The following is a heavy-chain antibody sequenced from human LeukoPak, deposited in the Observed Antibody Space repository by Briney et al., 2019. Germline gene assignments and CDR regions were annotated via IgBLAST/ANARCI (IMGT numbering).Heavy chain of an antibody. D-gene: IGHD3-10*01. Sequence: GGSLRLSCAASGFTFSDYYMSWIRQAPGKGLEWVSYISSSSSYTNYADSVKGRFTISRDNAKNSLYLQMNSLRAEDTAVYYCARDHGSGTTYFDYWGQGTLVTASS. CDR3: ARDHGSGTTYFDY. V-gene: IGHV3-11*05. J-gene: IGHJ4*02. CDR1: GFTFSDYY. CDR2: ISSSSSYT.